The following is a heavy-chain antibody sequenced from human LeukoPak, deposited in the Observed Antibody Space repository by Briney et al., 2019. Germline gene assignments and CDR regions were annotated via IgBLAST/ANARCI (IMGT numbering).Heavy chain of an antibody. Sequence: MTSGTLSLTCAVSGVSISSSNWWSWVRQPPGKGLEWIGEIYHSGSTNYNPSLKSRVTISVDTSKNQFSLKLSSVTAADTAVYYCARGARSYCSSTSCYRALDYWGQGTLVTVSS. D-gene: IGHD2-2*01. CDR2: IYHSGST. V-gene: IGHV4-4*02. CDR1: GVSISSSNW. CDR3: ARGARSYCSSTSCYRALDY. J-gene: IGHJ4*02.